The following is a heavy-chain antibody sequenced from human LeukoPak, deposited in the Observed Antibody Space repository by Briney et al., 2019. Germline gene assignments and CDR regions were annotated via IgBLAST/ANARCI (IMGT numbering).Heavy chain of an antibody. D-gene: IGHD3-22*01. CDR2: IYYSGRT. CDR3: ARGYDGSGYYYRNWYFDL. CDR1: GGSISSSSYY. Sequence: PSETLSLTCTVSGGSISSSSYYWGWIRQPPGKGLEWIGSIYYSGRTYYNPSLKSRVTISVDTSKNQFSLKLSSVTAADTAVYYCARGYDGSGYYYRNWYFDLWGRGTLVTVSS. J-gene: IGHJ2*01. V-gene: IGHV4-39*07.